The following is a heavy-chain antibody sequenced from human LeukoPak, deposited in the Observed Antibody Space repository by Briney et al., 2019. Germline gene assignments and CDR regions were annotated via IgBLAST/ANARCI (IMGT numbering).Heavy chain of an antibody. Sequence: GGSLRLSCAASGFIFSNYWMSWVRQAPGKGLEWVANIKQDGSDKYYVDSVKGRFTISRDNGKNSLYLEMSSLRAEDTAMYYCARSMCWGSYDSWGQGALVTVSS. V-gene: IGHV3-7*03. CDR2: IKQDGSDK. CDR1: GFIFSNYW. J-gene: IGHJ4*02. D-gene: IGHD1-26*01. CDR3: ARSMCWGSYDS.